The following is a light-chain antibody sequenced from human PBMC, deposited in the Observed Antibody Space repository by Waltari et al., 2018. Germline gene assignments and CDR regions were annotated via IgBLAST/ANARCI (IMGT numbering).Light chain of an antibody. Sequence: EVVLIQSPDTLSLSPGERATLSCRAIQRQTKRYIAWYQRNTGQAPRLLIYGAPSRSAGIPSRFSGSGSGTDFTLTISRLEPEDFAVYYCQQYGSSILYTFGQGTKLEIK. V-gene: IGKV3-20*01. J-gene: IGKJ2*01. CDR3: QQYGSSILYT. CDR2: GAP. CDR1: QRQTKRY.